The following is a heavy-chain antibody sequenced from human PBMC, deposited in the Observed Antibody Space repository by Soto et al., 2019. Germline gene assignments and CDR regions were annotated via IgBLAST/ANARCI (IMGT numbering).Heavy chain of an antibody. CDR1: GFSLSTSGVG. J-gene: IGHJ4*02. CDR2: IYWNDDK. Sequence: SGPTLVNPTQTLTLTCTFSGFSLSTSGVGVGWIRQPPGKALEWLALIYWNDDKRYSPSLKSRLTITKDTSKNQVVLTMTNMDPVDTATYYCAHRYCSGGSCYSGFDCWGQGTLVTVSS. V-gene: IGHV2-5*01. D-gene: IGHD2-15*01. CDR3: AHRYCSGGSCYSGFDC.